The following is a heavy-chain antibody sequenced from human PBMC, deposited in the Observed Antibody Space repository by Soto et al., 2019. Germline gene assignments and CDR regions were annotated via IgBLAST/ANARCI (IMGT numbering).Heavy chain of an antibody. V-gene: IGHV3-30*18. D-gene: IGHD3-10*01. CDR2: ISYDGSNK. CDR3: ANPRVLGVDY. Sequence: QVQLVESGGGVVQPGRSLRLSCAASGFTFSSYGMHWVRQAPGKGLEWVAVISYDGSNKYYADSVKGRFTISRDNSKNTLYLQMNSLRAEDTAVYYCANPRVLGVDYWGQGTLVTVSS. J-gene: IGHJ4*02. CDR1: GFTFSSYG.